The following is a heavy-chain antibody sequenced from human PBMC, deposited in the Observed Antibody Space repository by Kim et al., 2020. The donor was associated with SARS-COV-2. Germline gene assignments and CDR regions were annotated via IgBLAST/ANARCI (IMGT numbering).Heavy chain of an antibody. D-gene: IGHD5-18*01. V-gene: IGHV4-59*01. J-gene: IGHJ3*02. CDR2: IYYSGST. CDR3: ARDTNVRVDTEPQGAFDI. CDR1: GGSISSYY. Sequence: SETLSLTCTVSGGSISSYYWSWIRQPPGKGLEWIGYIYYSGSTNYNPSLKSRVTISVDTSKNQFSLKLSSVTAADTAVYYCARDTNVRVDTEPQGAFDIWGQGTMVTVSS.